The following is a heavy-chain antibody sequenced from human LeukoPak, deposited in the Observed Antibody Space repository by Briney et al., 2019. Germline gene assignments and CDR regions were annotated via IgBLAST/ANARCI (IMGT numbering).Heavy chain of an antibody. CDR1: GGSISCYY. Sequence: PSETLLLSFSVAGGSISCYYWSWSRRPPGKVVEMGGYIHCNGSTNYNPSLKSQLTLSDDTSNSQASLQQSSVSAADTVVYYWARVLYRSSISCYTGGRWFGPSGQGTPVT. CDR3: ARVLYRSSISCYTGGRWFGP. V-gene: IGHV4-59*13. D-gene: IGHD2-2*02. CDR2: IHCNGST. J-gene: IGHJ5*02.